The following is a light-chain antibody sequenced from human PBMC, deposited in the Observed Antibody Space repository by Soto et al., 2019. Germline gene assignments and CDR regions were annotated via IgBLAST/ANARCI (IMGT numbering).Light chain of an antibody. CDR3: SSYAGSYTWV. V-gene: IGLV2-11*01. Sequence: QSALTQPRSVSGSPGQSVTISCTGTSSDVGGYNYVSWYQQHSGKAPKLMIYDVSQRPSGVPDRFSGSKSGNTASLTISGLQADDDADYYCSSYAGSYTWVFAGGTKVTVL. CDR1: SSDVGGYNY. CDR2: DVS. J-gene: IGLJ3*02.